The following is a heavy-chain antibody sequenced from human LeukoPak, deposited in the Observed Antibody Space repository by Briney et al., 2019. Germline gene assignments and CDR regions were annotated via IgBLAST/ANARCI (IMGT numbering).Heavy chain of an antibody. Sequence: SRTLSLTCTVSGGSISSGGYYWSWIRQHPGKGLEWIGYIYYSGSTYYNPSLKSRVTISVDTSKNQFSLKLSSVTAADTAVYYCARKRYYYGSGTFNPSLFNWFDPWGQGTLVTVSS. J-gene: IGHJ5*02. V-gene: IGHV4-31*03. CDR2: IYYSGST. CDR1: GGSISSGGYY. D-gene: IGHD3-10*01. CDR3: ARKRYYYGSGTFNPSLFNWFDP.